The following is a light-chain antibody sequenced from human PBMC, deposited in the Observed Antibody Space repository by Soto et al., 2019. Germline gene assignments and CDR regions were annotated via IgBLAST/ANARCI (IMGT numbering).Light chain of an antibody. J-gene: IGLJ2*01. CDR2: DVS. V-gene: IGLV2-14*01. Sequence: QSALTQPASVSGSPGQSITISCTGTSSDVGGYNYVSWYQQHPGKAHKLMIYDVSNRPSGVSNRFSGSKSGNTASLTISGLPAEDDAYYYCSSYTSSSTLVFGGGTKLTVL. CDR3: SSYTSSSTLV. CDR1: SSDVGGYNY.